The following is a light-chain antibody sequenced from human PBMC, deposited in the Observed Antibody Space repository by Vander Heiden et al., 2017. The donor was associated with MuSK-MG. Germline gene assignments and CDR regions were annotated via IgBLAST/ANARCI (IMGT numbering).Light chain of an antibody. CDR2: GSS. Sequence: EIVLTQSPGTLSLSPGERATLSCRASQSFSSSYLAWYQQKPGQAPRLLIYGSSSRATGIPDRFSGSGSGTDFTLTISRLEPEDFAVYYCQQDDSSPRTFGQGTKVEIK. CDR3: QQDDSSPRT. V-gene: IGKV3-20*01. J-gene: IGKJ1*01. CDR1: QSFSSSY.